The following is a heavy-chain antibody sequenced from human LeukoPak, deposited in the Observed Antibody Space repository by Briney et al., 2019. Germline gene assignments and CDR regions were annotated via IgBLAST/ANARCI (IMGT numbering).Heavy chain of an antibody. CDR2: IIPIFGTA. J-gene: IGHJ5*02. D-gene: IGHD4-23*01. V-gene: IGHV1-69*01. CDR3: ARDYGGNSGWFDP. Sequence: SVKVSCKASGGTFSSYAISWVRQTPGQGLEWMGGIIPIFGTANYAQKFQGRVTITADESTSTAYMELSSLRSEDTAVYYCARDYGGNSGWFDPWGQGTLVTVSS. CDR1: GGTFSSYA.